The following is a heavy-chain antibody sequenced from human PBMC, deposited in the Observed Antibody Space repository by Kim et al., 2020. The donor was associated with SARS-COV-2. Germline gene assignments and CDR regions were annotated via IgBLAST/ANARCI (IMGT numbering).Heavy chain of an antibody. CDR1: DVYISSFY. CDR2: IFKNGNT. V-gene: IGHV4-59*13. J-gene: IGHJ5*02. Sequence: SETLSLTCTVSDVYISSFYWSWIRQIPGRGLEWIACIFKNGNTHYNPSLKTRATISADPSKKQFSLTLTAVTSLDTGIYYCARGGEDMEVLPGAPPGWLNPWGQGIPVAVSP. CDR3: ARGGEDMEVLPGAPPGWLNP. D-gene: IGHD1-1*01.